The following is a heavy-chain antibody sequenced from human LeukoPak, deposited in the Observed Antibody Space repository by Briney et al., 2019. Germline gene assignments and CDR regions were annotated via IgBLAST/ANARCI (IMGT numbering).Heavy chain of an antibody. CDR3: ARESVAAAANDFYYYGMDV. CDR2: ISYDGSNK. J-gene: IGHJ6*02. V-gene: IGHV3-30-3*01. CDR1: GFTFSSYA. Sequence: GGSLRLSCAASGFTFSSYAMHWVRQAPGKGLEWVAVISYDGSNKYYADSVKGRFTISRDNSKNTLYLQMNSLRAEDTAVYYCARESVAAAANDFYYYGMDVWGQGTTVTVS. D-gene: IGHD6-13*01.